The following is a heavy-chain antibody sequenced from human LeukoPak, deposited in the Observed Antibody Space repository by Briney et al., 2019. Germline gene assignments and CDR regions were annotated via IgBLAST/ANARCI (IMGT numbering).Heavy chain of an antibody. CDR1: GFTVSSNY. Sequence: GGSLRLSCAASGFTVSSNYMSWVHQAPGKGLEWVSVIYSGGSTYYADSVKGRFTISRDNSKNTLYLQMNSLRAEDTAVYYCARDLMGEFPFDYWGQGTLVTVSS. J-gene: IGHJ4*02. CDR3: ARDLMGEFPFDY. CDR2: IYSGGST. D-gene: IGHD3-16*01. V-gene: IGHV3-66*01.